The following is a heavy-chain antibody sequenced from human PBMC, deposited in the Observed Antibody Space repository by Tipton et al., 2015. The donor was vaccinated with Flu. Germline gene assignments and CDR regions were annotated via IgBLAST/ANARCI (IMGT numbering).Heavy chain of an antibody. V-gene: IGHV1-46*02. J-gene: IGHJ4*02. Sequence: QVQLVQSGAEVKKPGASVKVSCKASGYTFNNYGISWVRQAPGQGLEWMGIIDPSLGSTTYSPKFQGRITMTRDASTNTVYMELSSLRSEDTAVYFCARRYYFDVWGQGTLVTVSS. CDR1: GYTFNNYG. CDR2: IDPSLGST. CDR3: ARRYYFDV.